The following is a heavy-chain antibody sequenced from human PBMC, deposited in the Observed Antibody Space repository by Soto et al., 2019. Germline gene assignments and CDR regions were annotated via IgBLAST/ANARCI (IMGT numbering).Heavy chain of an antibody. CDR1: GDSISSGDYY. D-gene: IGHD4-17*01. J-gene: IGHJ6*02. V-gene: IGHV4-30-4*01. CDR2: IYYSGNP. Sequence: TSETLSLTCTVSGDSISSGDYYWSWIRQPPGKGLEWIGCIYYSGNPYYNPSLKSRLTMSLDTSQNQFSLHLSSVIAADSALYFCARATTVTSSFFYYGLDVWGQGTTVTVSS. CDR3: ARATTVTSSFFYYGLDV.